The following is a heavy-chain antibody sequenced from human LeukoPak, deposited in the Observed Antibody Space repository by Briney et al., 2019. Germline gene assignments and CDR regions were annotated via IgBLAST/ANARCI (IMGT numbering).Heavy chain of an antibody. CDR1: GGSFSGYY. Sequence: SETLSLTCAVYGGSFSGYYWSWIRQPPGKWLEWIGEINHSGSTNYNPSLKSRVTMSVNTSKNQFSLKLSSVTAADTAVYYCARVRGYYFDYWGQGTLVTVSS. CDR3: ARVRGYYFDY. V-gene: IGHV4-34*01. J-gene: IGHJ4*02. CDR2: INHSGST.